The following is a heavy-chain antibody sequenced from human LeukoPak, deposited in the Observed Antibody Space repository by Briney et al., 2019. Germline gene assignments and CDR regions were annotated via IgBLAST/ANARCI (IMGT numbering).Heavy chain of an antibody. J-gene: IGHJ4*02. CDR2: ISWNSGSI. D-gene: IGHD6-19*01. V-gene: IGHV3-9*01. CDR1: GFTFDDYA. Sequence: PGRSLRLSCAASGFTFDDYAMHGVRQAPGKGLEWVSGISWNSGSIGYADSVKGRFTISRDNAKNSLYLQMNSLRAEDTALYYCAKGKWLVSALPDYWGQGTLVTVSS. CDR3: AKGKWLVSALPDY.